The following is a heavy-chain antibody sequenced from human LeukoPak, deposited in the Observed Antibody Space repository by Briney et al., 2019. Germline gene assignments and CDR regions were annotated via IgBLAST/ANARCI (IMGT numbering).Heavy chain of an antibody. J-gene: IGHJ4*02. CDR1: GGSISRYY. V-gene: IGHV4-4*07. Sequence: PSETLSLTCTVSGGSISRYYWRWIRQHARKGLEWIGRIYTSGSTNYNPSLKSRVTMSVDTSKNQFSLKLSSVTAADTAVYYCARGHYSYGYFDYWGQGTLVTVSS. CDR3: ARGHYSYGYFDY. D-gene: IGHD5-18*01. CDR2: IYTSGST.